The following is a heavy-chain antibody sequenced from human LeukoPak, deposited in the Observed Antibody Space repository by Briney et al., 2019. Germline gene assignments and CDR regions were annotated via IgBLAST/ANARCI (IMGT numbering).Heavy chain of an antibody. CDR2: ISYSGST. CDR3: ARDPEDKNGDYGAFDI. CDR1: GGSLSPYY. J-gene: IGHJ3*02. D-gene: IGHD4-17*01. V-gene: IGHV4-59*01. Sequence: PSETLSLTCTVSGGSLSPYYWSWIRQSPGKGLEWIGYISYSGSTNSHPSLKSRVTISVDMSKPQFYLELSSVTAADTAVYYCARDPEDKNGDYGAFDIWGQGTMVTVSS.